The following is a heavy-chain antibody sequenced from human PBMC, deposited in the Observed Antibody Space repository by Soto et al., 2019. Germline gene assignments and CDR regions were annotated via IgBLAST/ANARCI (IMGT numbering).Heavy chain of an antibody. J-gene: IGHJ6*03. V-gene: IGHV1-8*01. CDR3: ARANDYIWGSYWGALDYYYYMDV. D-gene: IGHD3-16*01. CDR1: GYTFTSYD. CDR2: MNPNSGNT. Sequence: ASVKVSCKASGYTFTSYDINWVRQATGQGLEWMGWMNPNSGNTGYAQKFQGRVTMTRNTSISTAYMELSSLRSEDTAVYYCARANDYIWGSYWGALDYYYYMDVWGKGTTVTVSS.